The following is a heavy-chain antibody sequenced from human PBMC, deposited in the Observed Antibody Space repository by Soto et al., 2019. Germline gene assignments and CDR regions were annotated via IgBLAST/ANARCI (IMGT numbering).Heavy chain of an antibody. J-gene: IGHJ6*02. CDR2: INPSGGST. V-gene: IGHV1-46*01. CDR1: GYTFTSYY. CDR3: ARDRDYYDSSGSPSPYYYYGMDV. Sequence: GASVKVSCKASGYTFTSYYMHWVRQAPGQGLEWMGIINPSGGSTSYAQKFQGRVTMTRDTSTSTVYMELSSLSSEDTAVYYCARDRDYYDSSGSPSPYYYYGMDVWGQGTTVTVSS. D-gene: IGHD3-22*01.